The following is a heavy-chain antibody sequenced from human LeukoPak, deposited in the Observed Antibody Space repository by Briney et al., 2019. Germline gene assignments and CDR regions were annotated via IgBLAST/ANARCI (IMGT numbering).Heavy chain of an antibody. J-gene: IGHJ4*02. Sequence: SETLSLTCTVSGSSISSAYYWGWIRQPPGKGLEWIGSFYHSGSTYYNPSLKSRVTISVDTSKNQFSLNLTSVTAADTAVYYCARDVNYYDSSGTSLFDYWGQGTLVTVSS. V-gene: IGHV4-38-2*02. CDR3: ARDVNYYDSSGTSLFDY. CDR1: GSSISSAYY. D-gene: IGHD3-22*01. CDR2: FYHSGST.